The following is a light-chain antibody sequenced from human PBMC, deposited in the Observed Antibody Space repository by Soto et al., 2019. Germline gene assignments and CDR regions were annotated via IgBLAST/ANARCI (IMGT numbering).Light chain of an antibody. CDR1: QRVSRN. CDR3: QQYNNWPYT. CDR2: GAS. V-gene: IGKV3D-15*01. J-gene: IGKJ2*01. Sequence: EIVMTQSPATLSVSPGERATLSCRASQRVSRNFAWYRQKPGQAPTLVIYGASTRATGIPARFSGSGSGTEFNLTISSLQSEDFAVYYWQQYNNWPYTFGQGTKLEIK.